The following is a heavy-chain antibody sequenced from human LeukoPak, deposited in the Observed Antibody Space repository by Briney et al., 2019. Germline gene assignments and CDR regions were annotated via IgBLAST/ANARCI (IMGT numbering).Heavy chain of an antibody. J-gene: IGHJ4*02. V-gene: IGHV1-2*02. CDR2: INPHSGGT. D-gene: IGHD2-2*01. CDR3: ARDVGEYCSSTNCYASHY. Sequence: ASVKVSCKASGYTFTGYHMHWVRQAPGQGLEWMGWINPHSGGTNYAQKFQGGVTMTRDTSITTAYMELSSLRSDDTAVYYCARDVGEYCSSTNCYASHYWGQGTLVTVSS. CDR1: GYTFTGYH.